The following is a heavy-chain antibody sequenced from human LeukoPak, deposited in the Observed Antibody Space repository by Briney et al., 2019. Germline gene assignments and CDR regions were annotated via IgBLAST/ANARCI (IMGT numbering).Heavy chain of an antibody. V-gene: IGHV4-39*01. J-gene: IGHJ5*02. CDR3: ASGWPHWFDP. Sequence: SETRSLTCTVSGGSITCSGYYWAWIRQPPGKGLEWIGSIYNRGGTYYEASLRSRLTVSVDTSKNQLSLKLTSVTAADTAVYYCASGWPHWFDPWGQGTLVTVSS. CDR2: IYNRGGT. CDR1: GGSITCSGYY. D-gene: IGHD6-19*01.